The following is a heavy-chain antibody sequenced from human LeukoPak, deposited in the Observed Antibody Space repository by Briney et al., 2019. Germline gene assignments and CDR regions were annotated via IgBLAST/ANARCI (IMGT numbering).Heavy chain of an antibody. CDR3: SRAEGCLRYD. D-gene: IGHD5-12*01. CDR1: GFTFSSYW. V-gene: IGHV3-74*01. CDR2: INSDGSST. J-gene: IGHJ4*02. Sequence: GGSLRLSCAASGFTFSSYWMHWVRQAPGKGGVGVSRINSDGSSTSYADSVKGRFTISRDNAKNTLYLQMNSLRAEDTAVYYCSRAEGCLRYDWGRGTLVTVSS.